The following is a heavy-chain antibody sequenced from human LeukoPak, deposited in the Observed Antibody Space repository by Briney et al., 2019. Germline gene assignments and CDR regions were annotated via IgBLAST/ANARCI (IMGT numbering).Heavy chain of an antibody. J-gene: IGHJ4*02. CDR3: ARAGLSTVTRSLFDY. CDR2: ISAYNGNT. CDR1: GYTFTSYG. Sequence: ASVKVSCKAPGYTFTSYGISWVRQAPGQGLEWMGWISAYNGNTNYAQKLQGRVTMTTDTSTSTAYMELRSLRSDDTAVYYCARAGLSTVTRSLFDYWGQGTLVTVSS. V-gene: IGHV1-18*01. D-gene: IGHD4-17*01.